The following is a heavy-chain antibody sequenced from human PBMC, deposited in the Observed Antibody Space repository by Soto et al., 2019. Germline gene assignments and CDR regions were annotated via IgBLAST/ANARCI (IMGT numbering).Heavy chain of an antibody. V-gene: IGHV3-30*18. J-gene: IGHJ4*02. D-gene: IGHD6-13*01. Sequence: PGGSLRLSCAASGLTFSNYAMHWVRQAPGKGLEWVAIISFDGGNRFYRDSVKGRFTISRDNSENTLYLQMSSLRAEDTAVYYCAKASGSSWPYYFDSWGQGTLVTVSS. CDR1: GLTFSNYA. CDR3: AKASGSSWPYYFDS. CDR2: ISFDGGNR.